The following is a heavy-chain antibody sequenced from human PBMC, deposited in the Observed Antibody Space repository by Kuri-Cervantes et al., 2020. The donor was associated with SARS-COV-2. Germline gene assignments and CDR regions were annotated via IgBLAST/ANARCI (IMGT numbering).Heavy chain of an antibody. J-gene: IGHJ3*02. CDR3: ARVPINWATIRGVAFDI. D-gene: IGHD5-24*01. CDR1: GGSFSGYY. V-gene: IGHV4-34*01. Sequence: GSLRLSCAVYGGSFSGYYWGWIRQPPGKGLEWIGEINHSGSTNYNPSLKSRVTISVDTSKNQFSLKLSSVTAADTAVYYCARVPINWATIRGVAFDIWGQGTMVTVSS. CDR2: INHSGST.